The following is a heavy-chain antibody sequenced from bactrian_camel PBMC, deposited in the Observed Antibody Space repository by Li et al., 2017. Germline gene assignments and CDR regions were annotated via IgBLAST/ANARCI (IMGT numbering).Heavy chain of an antibody. CDR1: VDTSSLYC. Sequence: QVQLVESGGGSVQVGGSLRLSCAASVDTSSLYCMAWFHQAPGKDHELVARIDRAGTTWYRDSVKDRFTISKDNAKNTLYLQMNSLKPEDTAMYYCAATDPGRGCYVTNFRYWGQGTQVTVS. CDR3: AATDPGRGCYVTNFRY. V-gene: IGHV3S57*01. J-gene: IGHJ4*01. CDR2: IDRAGTT. D-gene: IGHD1*01.